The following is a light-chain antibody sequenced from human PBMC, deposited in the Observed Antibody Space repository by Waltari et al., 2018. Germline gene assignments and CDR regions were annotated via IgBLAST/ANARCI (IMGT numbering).Light chain of an antibody. J-gene: IGLJ1*01. V-gene: IGLV2-8*01. CDR2: DVS. CDR3: LSYAGNDGYF. CDR1: SSDVGGYNY. Sequence: QSALTQPPSASGSPGQSVTISCTGTSSDVGGYNYVSWYQQHPGKAPKLMITDVSKRPSGVPDRFSGSKPGNTASLTVSGLQAEDEADYYCLSYAGNDGYFFGTGTRVTVL.